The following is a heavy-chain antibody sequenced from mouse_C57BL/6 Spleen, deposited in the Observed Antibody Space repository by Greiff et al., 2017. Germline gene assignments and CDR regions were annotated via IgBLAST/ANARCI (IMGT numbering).Heavy chain of an antibody. CDR1: GYTFTDYY. CDR2: INPNNGGT. CDR3: ASLDYYGSSSYYFDY. J-gene: IGHJ2*01. V-gene: IGHV1-26*01. D-gene: IGHD1-1*01. Sequence: EVQLQQSGPELVKPGASVKISCKASGYTFTDYYMNWVKQSHGKSLEWIGDINPNNGGTSYNQKFKGKATLTVDKSSSTAYMELRSLTSEDSAVXYCASLDYYGSSSYYFDYWGQGTTLTVSS.